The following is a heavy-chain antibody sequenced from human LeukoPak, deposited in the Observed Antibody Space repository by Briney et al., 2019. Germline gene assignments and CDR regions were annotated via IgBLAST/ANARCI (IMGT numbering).Heavy chain of an antibody. CDR3: ARGRIWSGSLDY. CDR1: GGSFSGYY. D-gene: IGHD3-3*01. CDR2: INHSGST. Sequence: PSETLSLTCAVYGGSFSGYYWSWIRQPPGKGLEWIGEINHSGSTNYNPSLKSRVTISVDTSKNQFSLKLSSMTAADTAVYYCARGRIWSGSLDYWGQGTLVTVSS. V-gene: IGHV4-34*01. J-gene: IGHJ4*02.